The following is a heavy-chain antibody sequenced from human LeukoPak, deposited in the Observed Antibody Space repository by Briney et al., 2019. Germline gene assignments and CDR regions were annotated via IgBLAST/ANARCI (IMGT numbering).Heavy chain of an antibody. Sequence: ASVKVSCTASGYTFTSYYVHWVRQAPGQGLEWMGIINPSGGSTSYAQKFQGRVTMTRDTSTSTVYMELSSLRSEDTAVYYCASSRQWLVRDDYGMDVWGQGTTVTVSS. CDR1: GYTFTSYY. CDR3: ASSRQWLVRDDYGMDV. V-gene: IGHV1-46*01. CDR2: INPSGGST. D-gene: IGHD6-19*01. J-gene: IGHJ6*02.